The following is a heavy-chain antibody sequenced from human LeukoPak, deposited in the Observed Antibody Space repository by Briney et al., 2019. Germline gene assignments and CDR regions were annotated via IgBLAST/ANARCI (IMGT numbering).Heavy chain of an antibody. V-gene: IGHV3-23*01. J-gene: IGHJ4*02. Sequence: PGGSLRLSCAASGFTFSNYAVNWVRQAPGKGLEWVSSISGGGGNTYYADSVKGRFTISRDNSKNTLYLQINSLRAEDTAIYYCAKDCVKYSSSPIGYWGQGTLVTVSS. CDR1: GFTFSNYA. D-gene: IGHD3-22*01. CDR3: AKDCVKYSSSPIGY. CDR2: ISGGGGNT.